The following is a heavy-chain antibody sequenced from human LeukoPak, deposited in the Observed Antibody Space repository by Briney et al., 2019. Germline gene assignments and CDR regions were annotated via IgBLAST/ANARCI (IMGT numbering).Heavy chain of an antibody. Sequence: GASVKVSCKASGYTLTSYDINWVRQATGQGLEWMGWMNPNSGNTGYAQKFQGRVTMTRNTSTSTAYMELSSLRSEDTAVYYCARGGVSNYFDWFDPWGQGTLVTVSS. V-gene: IGHV1-8*01. J-gene: IGHJ5*02. D-gene: IGHD4-11*01. CDR3: ARGGVSNYFDWFDP. CDR1: GYTLTSYD. CDR2: MNPNSGNT.